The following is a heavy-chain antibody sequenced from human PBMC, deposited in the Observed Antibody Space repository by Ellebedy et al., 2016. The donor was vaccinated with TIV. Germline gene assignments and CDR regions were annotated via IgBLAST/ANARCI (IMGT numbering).Heavy chain of an antibody. CDR1: GFTFDDYG. D-gene: IGHD2-15*01. CDR2: ISSSSSYI. Sequence: PGGSLRLSCAASGFTFDDYGMHWVRQAPGKGLEWVSSISSSSSYIYYADSMKGRFTISRDNAKNSLYLQMNSLRAEDTAVYYCARDEPYCSGGSCNRFDYWGQGTLVTVSS. J-gene: IGHJ4*02. V-gene: IGHV3-21*01. CDR3: ARDEPYCSGGSCNRFDY.